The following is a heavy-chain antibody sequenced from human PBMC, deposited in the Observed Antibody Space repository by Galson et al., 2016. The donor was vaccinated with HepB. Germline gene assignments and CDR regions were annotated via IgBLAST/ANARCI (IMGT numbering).Heavy chain of an antibody. J-gene: IGHJ5*02. CDR1: GYTLRSYG. CDR3: ARDPYPLYSGSYSGWFDP. V-gene: IGHV1-18*04. Sequence: SVKVSCKASGYTLRSYGISWVRQAPGQGLEWMGWTSVYNGNTNYAQKVQGRVTMTTDTSTNTAYMELRSLRSDDTAVYYCARDPYPLYSGSYSGWFDPWGQGTLVTVSS. D-gene: IGHD1-26*01. CDR2: TSVYNGNT.